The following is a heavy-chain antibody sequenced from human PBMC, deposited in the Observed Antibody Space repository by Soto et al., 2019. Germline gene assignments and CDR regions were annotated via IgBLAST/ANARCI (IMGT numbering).Heavy chain of an antibody. V-gene: IGHV3-23*01. CDR1: GFTFSSSG. CDR3: ANHGGFDF. Sequence: EGQLLQSGGGLVQPGESLRLSCAASGFTFSSSGMSWVRQAPGKGLEWVSSISVRGDYRYYADSVKGRFTISRDNSKNTLYLQMNSLTAEDTAVYYCANHGGFDFWGQGTMVAVSS. J-gene: IGHJ3*01. D-gene: IGHD4-17*01. CDR2: ISVRGDYR.